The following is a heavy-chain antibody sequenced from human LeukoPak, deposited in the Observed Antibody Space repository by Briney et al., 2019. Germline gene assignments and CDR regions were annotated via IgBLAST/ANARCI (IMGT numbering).Heavy chain of an antibody. CDR2: IYTSWST. Sequence: PSDTLSLTCTVSGRSISSYYWSCIRQPARKALKGIVRIYTSWSTNYNPSLKSRVNISVDKSKNQFSLKLSSVTAADTAVYYCAITVLASLDAFDIWGHGTMVTVSS. V-gene: IGHV4-4*07. CDR3: AITVLASLDAFDI. D-gene: IGHD3-3*02. CDR1: GRSISSYY. J-gene: IGHJ3*02.